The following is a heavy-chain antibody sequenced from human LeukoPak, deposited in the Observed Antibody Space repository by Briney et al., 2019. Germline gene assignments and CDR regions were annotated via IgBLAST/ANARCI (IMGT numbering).Heavy chain of an antibody. CDR2: IYSGGTT. J-gene: IGHJ4*02. D-gene: IGHD6-13*01. CDR1: GFAVSNNY. V-gene: IGHV3-53*01. CDR3: ARDPPGIAASVSGG. Sequence: GGSLRLSCTASGFAVSNNYMNWVRQAPGKGLEWVALIYSGGTTNYADSVKGRFTISRDNSKNTLYLQMTNVRVEDTAVYYCARDPPGIAASVSGGWGQGTLVTVSS.